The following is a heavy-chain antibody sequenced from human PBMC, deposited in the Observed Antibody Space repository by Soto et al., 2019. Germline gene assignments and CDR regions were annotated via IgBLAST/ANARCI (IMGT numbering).Heavy chain of an antibody. CDR1: GFSLSTSGVG. D-gene: IGHD5-18*01. V-gene: IGHV2-5*01. CDR2: IYWNDDK. CDR3: AHTPEGYIYGNYFDY. Sequence: QITLKESGPTLVKPTQTLTLTCTFSGFSLSTSGVGVGWIRQPPGKSLEWLALIYWNDDKRYSPYLKSRLTITKYSSKNQVVLTMTNMDPVDTAIYYCAHTPEGYIYGNYFDYWGQGTLVTVSS. J-gene: IGHJ4*02.